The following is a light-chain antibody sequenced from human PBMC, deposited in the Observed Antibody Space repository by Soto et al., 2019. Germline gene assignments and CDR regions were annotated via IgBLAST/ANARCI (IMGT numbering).Light chain of an antibody. CDR1: SNDVGGHDY. Sequence: QSVLTQPASVSGSPGQSITISCAGTSNDVGGHDYVSWYQQHPGKAPKLMIFEVSHRPSGVSDRFSGSKSGNTASLTISGLQAEDEADYYCSSYSSASTLGVFGGGTKVTVL. V-gene: IGLV2-14*01. J-gene: IGLJ3*02. CDR3: SSYSSASTLGV. CDR2: EVS.